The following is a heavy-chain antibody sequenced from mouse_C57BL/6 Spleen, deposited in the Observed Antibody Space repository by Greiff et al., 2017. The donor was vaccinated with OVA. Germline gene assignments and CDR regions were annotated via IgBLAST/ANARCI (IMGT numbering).Heavy chain of an antibody. D-gene: IGHD2-3*01. Sequence: QVQLQQSGAELARPGASVKLSCKASGYTFTSYGISWVKQRTGQGLEWIGEIYPRSGNTYYNEKFKGKATLTADKSSSTAYMELRSLTSEDAAVYFCARDGGGYFDVWGTGTTVTVSS. CDR3: ARDGGGYFDV. CDR2: IYPRSGNT. V-gene: IGHV1-81*01. CDR1: GYTFTSYG. J-gene: IGHJ1*03.